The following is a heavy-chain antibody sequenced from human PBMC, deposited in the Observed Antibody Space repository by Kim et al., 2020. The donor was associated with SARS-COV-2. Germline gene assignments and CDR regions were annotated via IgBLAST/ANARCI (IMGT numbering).Heavy chain of an antibody. V-gene: IGHV3-53*01. Sequence: GSTYYADSVKGRFTISRDNSKNTLYLQMNSLRAEDTAVYYCASAIEMATWGQGTLVTVSS. J-gene: IGHJ5*02. D-gene: IGHD5-12*01. CDR2: GST. CDR3: ASAIEMAT.